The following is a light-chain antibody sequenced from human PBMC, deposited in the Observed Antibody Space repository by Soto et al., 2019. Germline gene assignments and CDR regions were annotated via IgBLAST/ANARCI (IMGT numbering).Light chain of an antibody. CDR1: QSIDMY. CDR3: QQSWHSFRP. V-gene: IGKV1-39*01. Sequence: DVQMAQSLSSLSAHVGDRVTITSRASQSIDMYLSWYQQKPGKAPRLLIYGASTLQSGVPSRFSGSGSGTDFILTIKSLQPEDFATYYCQQSWHSFRPFGQGTKVAIK. CDR2: GAS. J-gene: IGKJ2*01.